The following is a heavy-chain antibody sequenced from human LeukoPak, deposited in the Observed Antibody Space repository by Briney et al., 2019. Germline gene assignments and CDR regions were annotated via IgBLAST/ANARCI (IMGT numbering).Heavy chain of an antibody. CDR1: GFTFGRYT. V-gene: IGHV3-43*01. D-gene: IGHD3-10*02. J-gene: IGHJ4*02. CDR3: AKELDTMFFDY. Sequence: GGSLRLSCATSGFTFGRYTIHWVRQAPGKGLEWVSLAGWAGGTTYYSDSVRGRFTISRDSGKNSVYLLMNSLTTDDTAFYFCAKELDTMFFDYWGQGALVTVSS. CDR2: AGWAGGTT.